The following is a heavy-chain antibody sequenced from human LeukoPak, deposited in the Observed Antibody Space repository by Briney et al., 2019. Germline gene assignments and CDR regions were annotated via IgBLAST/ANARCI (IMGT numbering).Heavy chain of an antibody. CDR3: AKEWVTMVRGVWLDY. V-gene: IGHV3-73*01. J-gene: IGHJ4*02. CDR2: ITGTHAT. Sequence: GSLRLSCAASGFTFSASPMHWVRQASGKGLEWVGRITGTHATAYSATVKGRFTISRDDSTYTTYLQMNSLETEDTAVYYCAKEWVTMVRGVWLDYWGQGTLVTVSS. D-gene: IGHD3-10*01. CDR1: GFTFSASP.